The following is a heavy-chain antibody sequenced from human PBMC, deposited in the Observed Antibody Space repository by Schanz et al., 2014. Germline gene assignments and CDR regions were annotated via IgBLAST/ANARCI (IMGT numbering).Heavy chain of an antibody. Sequence: EVQLVESGGGLVQPGGSLRLSCTASGFTFRSYAMSWVRQAPGMGLEWVSTNSGSGGTTHYADSVKGRFAISRDNSKNTLDLQMSSLRAEDTAVYYCAKDGGTSGGISQPFDYWGQGTLVTVSS. CDR1: GFTFRSYA. CDR3: AKDGGTSGGISQPFDY. D-gene: IGHD3-10*01. CDR2: NSGSGGTT. J-gene: IGHJ4*02. V-gene: IGHV3-23*04.